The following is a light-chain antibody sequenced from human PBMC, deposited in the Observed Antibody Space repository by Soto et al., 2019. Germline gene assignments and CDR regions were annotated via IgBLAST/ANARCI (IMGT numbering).Light chain of an antibody. CDR2: KAS. CDR1: QTISSW. V-gene: IGKV1-5*03. Sequence: IQITQSPSTPSGSVGDRVTNTCRASQTISSWLAWYQQKPGKAPKLLIYKASTLKSGVPSRFSGSGSGTEFTLTISSLQPDDFATYYCQQHNSSPWTFGQGTRLEIK. CDR3: QQHNSSPWT. J-gene: IGKJ5*01.